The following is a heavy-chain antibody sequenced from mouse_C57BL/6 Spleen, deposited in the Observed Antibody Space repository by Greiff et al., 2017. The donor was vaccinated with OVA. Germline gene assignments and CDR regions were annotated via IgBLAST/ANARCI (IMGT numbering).Heavy chain of an antibody. CDR3: AEGTTVPPFAY. CDR2: INPNNGGT. J-gene: IGHJ3*01. V-gene: IGHV1-26*01. CDR1: GYTFTDYY. D-gene: IGHD1-1*01. Sequence: EVQLQQSGPELVKPGASVKISCKASGYTFTDYYMNWVKQSHGKSLEWIGDINPNNGGTSYNQKFKGKATLTVDKSSSTAYMELRSLTSEDSAVYYCAEGTTVPPFAYWGQGTLVTVSA.